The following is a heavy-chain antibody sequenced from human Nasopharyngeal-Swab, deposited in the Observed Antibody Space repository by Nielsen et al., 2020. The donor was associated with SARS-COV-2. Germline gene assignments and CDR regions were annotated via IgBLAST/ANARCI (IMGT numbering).Heavy chain of an antibody. Sequence: GESLKISCAASGFTFSSYSMNWVRQAPGKGLEWVSSISSSSSYIYYAESVKGRFTISRDNAKNSLYLQMNSLRAEDTAVYYCARGQYCSSTSCYARGYYYYYGMDVWGQGTTVTVSS. CDR2: ISSSSSYI. D-gene: IGHD2-2*01. CDR3: ARGQYCSSTSCYARGYYYYYGMDV. J-gene: IGHJ6*02. CDR1: GFTFSSYS. V-gene: IGHV3-21*01.